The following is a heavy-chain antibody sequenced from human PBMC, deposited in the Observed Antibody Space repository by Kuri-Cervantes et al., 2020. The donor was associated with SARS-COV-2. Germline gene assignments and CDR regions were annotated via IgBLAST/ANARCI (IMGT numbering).Heavy chain of an antibody. V-gene: IGHV3-7*01. CDR2: IKQDGSEK. D-gene: IGHD1-1*01. CDR3: VRDGDHWNFDY. Sequence: GGSLRLSCGASGFTFRNYWMSWVRQAPGQGLEWVANIKQDGSEKHYVDSTKGRFTISRDNAKNSLYLQMNSLRAEDTAVYYCVRDGDHWNFDYWGQGTLVTVSS. CDR1: GFTFRNYW. J-gene: IGHJ4*02.